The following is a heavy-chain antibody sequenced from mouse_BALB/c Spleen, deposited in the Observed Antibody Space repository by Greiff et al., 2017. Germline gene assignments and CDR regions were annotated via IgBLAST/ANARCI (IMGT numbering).Heavy chain of an antibody. D-gene: IGHD1-1*01. CDR2: IDPENGDT. Sequence: VQLQQSGAELVRSGASVTLSCTASGFNIKDYYMHWVKQRPEQGLEWIGWIDPENGDTEYAPKFQGKATMTADTSSNTAYLQLSSLTSEDTAVYYCEWYYGTDAMDYWGQGTSVTVSS. V-gene: IGHV14-4*02. J-gene: IGHJ4*01. CDR1: GFNIKDYY. CDR3: EWYYGTDAMDY.